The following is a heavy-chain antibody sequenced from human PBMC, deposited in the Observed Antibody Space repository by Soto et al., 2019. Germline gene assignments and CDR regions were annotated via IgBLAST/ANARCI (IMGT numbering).Heavy chain of an antibody. CDR2: ISSSSSTI. D-gene: IGHD5-18*01. J-gene: IGHJ6*02. CDR3: ARDRAYEQGGYSYGFSLREWRTDEGNCMDV. Sequence: GGSLRLSCAASGFTFSSYSMNWVRQAPGKGLEWVSYISSSSSTIYYADSVKGRFTISRDNAKNSLYLQMNSLRDEDTAVYYCARDRAYEQGGYSYGFSLREWRTDEGNCMDVWGQGTTVTVSS. V-gene: IGHV3-48*02. CDR1: GFTFSSYS.